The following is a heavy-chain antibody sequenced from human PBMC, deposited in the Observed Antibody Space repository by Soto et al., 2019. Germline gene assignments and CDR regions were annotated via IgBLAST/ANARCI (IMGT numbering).Heavy chain of an antibody. Sequence: QAHLAQSGAEVKKPGSSVTVSCKASGGTFNSYGISWVRQAPGQGLDLMGVIIPLYGTVNYAQKFQGRVSIPAEKSTSTAYMDRSSLGSDDTAVYYCERVRVIRGVIPSHFGLWGQGTLVTVSS. CDR3: ERVRVIRGVIPSHFGL. J-gene: IGHJ4*02. CDR1: GGTFNSYG. D-gene: IGHD3-10*01. CDR2: IIPLYGTV. V-gene: IGHV1-69*06.